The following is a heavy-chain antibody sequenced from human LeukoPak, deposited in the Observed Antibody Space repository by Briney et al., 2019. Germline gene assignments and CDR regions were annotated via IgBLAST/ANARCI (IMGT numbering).Heavy chain of an antibody. J-gene: IGHJ4*02. V-gene: IGHV3-23*01. CDR2: IGSGGTT. Sequence: PGGSLRLSCAASGFIFSTYDMSWVRQAPGKGLEWVSTIGSGGTTYYADSVKGRFTISRDNSKNTLYLQMNGLRAEDTAIYYCTKRHGSGIKYFDYWGQGTLVTVSS. CDR1: GFIFSTYD. CDR3: TKRHGSGIKYFDY. D-gene: IGHD3-10*01.